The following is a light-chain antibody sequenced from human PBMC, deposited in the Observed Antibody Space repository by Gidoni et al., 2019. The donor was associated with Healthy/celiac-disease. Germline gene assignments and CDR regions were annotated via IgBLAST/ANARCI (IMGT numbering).Light chain of an antibody. CDR1: QSISSY. Sequence: DIQMTQTPSSLSASVGDRVTITCRARQSISSYLNWYQQKPGKAPKLLIYAASSLQSEVPSRCSGSGSGTDFTLTISSLQPEDFATYYCQQSYSTFYSFGQGTKLEIK. CDR3: QQSYSTFYS. CDR2: AAS. J-gene: IGKJ2*03. V-gene: IGKV1-39*01.